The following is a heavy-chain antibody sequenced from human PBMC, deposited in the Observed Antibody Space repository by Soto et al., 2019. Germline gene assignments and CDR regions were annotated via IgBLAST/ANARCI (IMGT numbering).Heavy chain of an antibody. V-gene: IGHV4-34*01. CDR2: INHSGST. Sequence: SETLSLTCAVYGGSFSGYYWSWIRQPPGKGLEWIGEINHSGSTNYNPSLKSRVTISVDTSKNQFSLKLSSVTAADTAVYYCARESAYCSSTSCSGGWFDPWGQGTLVTVSS. J-gene: IGHJ5*02. CDR3: ARESAYCSSTSCSGGWFDP. D-gene: IGHD2-2*01. CDR1: GGSFSGYY.